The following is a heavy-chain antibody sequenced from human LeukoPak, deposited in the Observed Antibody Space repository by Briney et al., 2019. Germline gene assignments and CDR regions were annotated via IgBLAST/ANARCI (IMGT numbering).Heavy chain of an antibody. CDR3: ARDVLDVAAAGWGRPLDR. Sequence: PGGSLRLSCAASGFTFSPYAMTWGRQAPGQGLEWVSQISAGTGVTYYAQSVRGRFTISRDDSKSTLYLHMSGLRGEDTAVYYCARDVLDVAAAGWGRPLDRWGQGTRVTVSS. CDR2: ISAGTGVT. V-gene: IGHV3-23*01. J-gene: IGHJ5*02. CDR1: GFTFSPYA. D-gene: IGHD6-13*01.